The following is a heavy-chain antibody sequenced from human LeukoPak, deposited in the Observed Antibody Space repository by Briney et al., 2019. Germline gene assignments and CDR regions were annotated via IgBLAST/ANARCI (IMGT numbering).Heavy chain of an antibody. V-gene: IGHV3-21*06. CDR2: ISSGSHHK. Sequence: PGGSLRLSCADSGFTFSRFSMIWVCQAPGKGLEWVASISSGSHHKYHADSVKGRFTVSRDNDKNSLFLQMNSLRAEDTALYYCATRLTADTYEAFDIWGQGTMVTVSS. CDR1: GFTFSRFS. CDR3: ATRLTADTYEAFDI. D-gene: IGHD6-13*01. J-gene: IGHJ3*02.